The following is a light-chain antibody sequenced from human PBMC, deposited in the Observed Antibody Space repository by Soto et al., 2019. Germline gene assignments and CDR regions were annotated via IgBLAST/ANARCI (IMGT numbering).Light chain of an antibody. CDR3: QQYGSSLSIT. J-gene: IGKJ1*01. V-gene: IGKV3-15*01. CDR1: QSVSSN. CDR2: GAS. Sequence: EIVMTQSPATLSVSPGERATLSCRASQSVSSNLAWYQQKPGQAPRLLIYGASTRATGIPARFSGSGSGTEFTLTISSLQSEDFAVYYCQQYGSSLSITFGQGTKVDIK.